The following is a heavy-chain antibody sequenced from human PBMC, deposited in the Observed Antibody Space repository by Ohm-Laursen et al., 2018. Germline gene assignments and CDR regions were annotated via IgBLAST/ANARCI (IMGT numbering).Heavy chain of an antibody. V-gene: IGHV3-23*01. CDR3: AKVYYCSGGSCYSWELTNGFDI. CDR1: GFTFSSYA. J-gene: IGHJ3*02. CDR2: ISGNGSRT. D-gene: IGHD2-15*01. Sequence: SLRLSCAASGFTFSSYAMNWVRQAPGKGLEWVSGISGNGSRTYYADSAKGRFTISRDNSKNTVHLQMNSLRAEDTAVYYCAKVYYCSGGSCYSWELTNGFDIWGQGTMVTVSS.